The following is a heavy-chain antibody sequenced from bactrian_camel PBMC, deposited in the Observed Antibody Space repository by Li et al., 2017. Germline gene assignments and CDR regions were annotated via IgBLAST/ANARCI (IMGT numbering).Heavy chain of an antibody. V-gene: IGHV3S53*01. CDR2: IDSDGST. CDR3: AAERRAMSRRGMWCSITNVYEYTY. CDR1: GDMRLTNC. D-gene: IGHD2*01. J-gene: IGHJ4*01. Sequence: HVQLVESGGGSVQAGGSLRLSCAASGDMRLTNCMGWFRQVPGKEREAVAAIDSDGSTVYVDSVKGRFTISQDNAKNTLYLQMNGLKPEDTAIYYCAAERRAMSRRGMWCSITNVYEYTYWGQGTQVTVS.